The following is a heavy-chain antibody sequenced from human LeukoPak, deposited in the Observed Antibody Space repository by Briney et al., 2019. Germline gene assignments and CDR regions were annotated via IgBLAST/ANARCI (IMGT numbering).Heavy chain of an antibody. D-gene: IGHD2-21*01. V-gene: IGHV3-7*05. CDR2: IKQDGSEK. J-gene: IGHJ6*02. Sequence: PGGSLRLSCAASGFTFSSYWMSWVRQAPGKGLESVANIKQDGSEKYYVDSVKGRFTISRDNAKNSLYLQMNSLRAEDTAVYYCARDWFADYYGMDVWGQGTTVTVSS. CDR1: GFTFSSYW. CDR3: ARDWFADYYGMDV.